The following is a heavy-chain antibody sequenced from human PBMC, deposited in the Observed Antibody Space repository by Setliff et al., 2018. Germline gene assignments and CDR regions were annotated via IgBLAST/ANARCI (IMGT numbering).Heavy chain of an antibody. CDR1: GFTFSSYW. D-gene: IGHD3-16*01. CDR3: ARDPAYGAFDI. CDR2: ISNDGSST. Sequence: GGSLRLSCAASGFTFSSYWMHWVRQAPGKGLVWVSRISNDGSSTSYADSVKGRFTISRDNAKNSLYLQMNGLRAEDTAVYYCARDPAYGAFDIWGQGTMVTVSS. V-gene: IGHV3-74*01. J-gene: IGHJ3*02.